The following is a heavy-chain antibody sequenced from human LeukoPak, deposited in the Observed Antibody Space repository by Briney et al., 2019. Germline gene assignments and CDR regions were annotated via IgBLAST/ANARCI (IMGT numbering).Heavy chain of an antibody. D-gene: IGHD1-26*01. V-gene: IGHV3-33*01. J-gene: IGHJ4*02. CDR2: IWYDGSNK. Sequence: SGGSLRLSCAASGFTFSSYGMHWVRQAPGKGLEWVAVIWYDGSNKYYADSVKGRFTISRDNSKNTLYLQMNSLRAEDTAVYYCARRSGSYPENYFDYWGQGTLVTVSS. CDR3: ARRSGSYPENYFDY. CDR1: GFTFSSYG.